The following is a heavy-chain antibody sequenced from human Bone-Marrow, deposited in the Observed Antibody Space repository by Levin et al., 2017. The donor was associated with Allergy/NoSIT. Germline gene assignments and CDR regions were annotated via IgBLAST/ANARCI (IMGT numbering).Heavy chain of an antibody. Sequence: GGSLRLSCAASGFTFDDYTMHWVRQAPGKGLEWVSLISWDGGSTYYADSVKGRFTISRDNSKNSLYLQMNSLRTEDTALYYCAKDIGEMTTVTAFDYWGQGTLVTVSS. V-gene: IGHV3-43*01. CDR2: ISWDGGST. CDR3: AKDIGEMTTVTAFDY. J-gene: IGHJ4*02. D-gene: IGHD4-17*01. CDR1: GFTFDDYT.